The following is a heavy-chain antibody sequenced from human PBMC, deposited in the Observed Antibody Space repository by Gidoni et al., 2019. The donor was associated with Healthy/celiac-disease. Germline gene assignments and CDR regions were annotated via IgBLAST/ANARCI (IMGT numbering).Heavy chain of an antibody. Sequence: QVQLVESGGGVVQPGRSLRLSCAASGFTFSSYAMHWGRQAPGKWLEWVAVISYDGSNKYYADSVKGRFTISRDNSKNTLYLQMNSLRAEDTAVYYCARDHTGTSGYFQHWGQGTLVTVSS. J-gene: IGHJ1*01. D-gene: IGHD1-1*01. CDR1: GFTFSSYA. CDR3: ARDHTGTSGYFQH. V-gene: IGHV3-30-3*01. CDR2: ISYDGSNK.